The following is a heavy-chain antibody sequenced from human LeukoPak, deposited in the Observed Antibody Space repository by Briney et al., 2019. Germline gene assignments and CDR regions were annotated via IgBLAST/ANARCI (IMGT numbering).Heavy chain of an antibody. J-gene: IGHJ4*02. CDR2: IKQDGSEK. Sequence: GGSLRLSCAASGFTFSSYWMSWVRQAPGKGLEWVANIKQDGSEKYYVDSVKGRFTISRDNAKNSLYLQMNSLRAEDTAVYYCASSSSILRVKYFWSSYYELSYWGQGTLVTVSS. CDR1: GFTFSSYW. D-gene: IGHD3-3*01. CDR3: ASSSSILRVKYFWSSYYELSY. V-gene: IGHV3-7*01.